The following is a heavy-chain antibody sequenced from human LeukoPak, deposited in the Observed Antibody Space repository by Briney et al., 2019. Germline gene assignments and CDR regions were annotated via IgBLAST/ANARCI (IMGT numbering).Heavy chain of an antibody. Sequence: PGGSLRLSCAASGFTVSDNYMTWVRQAPGKGLEWVSSIYSAGATHYAESVKGRFTISRDNSKNTLFLQMSSLRAEDTAVYYCVKDLNGTWSFDYWGQGTLVTVSS. CDR1: GFTVSDNY. D-gene: IGHD2-8*01. J-gene: IGHJ4*02. CDR3: VKDLNGTWSFDY. CDR2: IYSAGAT. V-gene: IGHV3-66*02.